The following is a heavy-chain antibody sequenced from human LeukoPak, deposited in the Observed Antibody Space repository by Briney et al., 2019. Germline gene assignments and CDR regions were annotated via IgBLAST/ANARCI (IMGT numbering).Heavy chain of an antibody. CDR1: GYTLTELS. CDR3: ATELGGYSYGLPVDY. V-gene: IGHV1-24*01. D-gene: IGHD5-18*01. J-gene: IGHJ4*02. CDR2: FDPEDGET. Sequence: ASVKVSCKVSGYTLTELSMHWVRQAPGKGLEWMGGFDPEDGETNYVQKFQGRVTMTEDTSTDTAYMELSSLRSEDTAVYYCATELGGYSYGLPVDYWGQGTLVTVSS.